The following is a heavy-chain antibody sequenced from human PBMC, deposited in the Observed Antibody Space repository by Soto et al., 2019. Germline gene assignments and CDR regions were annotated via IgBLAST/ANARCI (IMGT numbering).Heavy chain of an antibody. CDR1: GYTFTYYP. J-gene: IGHJ4*02. V-gene: IGHV1-46*01. CDR3: ACGPYGYGVWFYLDY. D-gene: IGHD5-18*01. CDR2: IIPNGGDT. Sequence: ASVKVSCKASGYTFTYYPVHWVRQAPGQGLEWMGIIIPNGGDTTYAQKFQGRVTMTRDTSTSTVYMEVSSLRSEDTALYYCACGPYGYGVWFYLDYWGQGTLVTVSS.